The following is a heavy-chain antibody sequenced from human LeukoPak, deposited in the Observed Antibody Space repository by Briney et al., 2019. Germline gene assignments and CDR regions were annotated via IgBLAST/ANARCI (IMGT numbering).Heavy chain of an antibody. J-gene: IGHJ4*02. CDR2: INQEGSEK. CDR3: ARERDGRFFDY. Sequence: GGSLRLSCAVSGLTFRSFWMSWVRQAPGKGLEWVANINQEGSEKYFVDSVRGRFTISRDNAQNSLHLQMNTLTAEDTAVYYCARERDGRFFDYWGQGTLVTVSS. V-gene: IGHV3-7*01. CDR1: GLTFRSFW. D-gene: IGHD5-24*01.